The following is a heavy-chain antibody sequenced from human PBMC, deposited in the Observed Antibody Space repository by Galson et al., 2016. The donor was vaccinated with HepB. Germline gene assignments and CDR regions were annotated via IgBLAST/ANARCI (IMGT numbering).Heavy chain of an antibody. CDR2: INEDGSKK. CDR1: GFTFSSYW. D-gene: IGHD6-13*01. V-gene: IGHV3-7*01. J-gene: IGHJ1*01. CDR3: VTERHTSSWCF. Sequence: SLRLSCAASGFTFSSYWMTWVRQAPGKGPEWMAHINEDGSKKYYVESVKGRFTISRDNAKNSLYLQMDSLRAEDTAVYSCVTERHTSSWCFWGQGTLVTVSS.